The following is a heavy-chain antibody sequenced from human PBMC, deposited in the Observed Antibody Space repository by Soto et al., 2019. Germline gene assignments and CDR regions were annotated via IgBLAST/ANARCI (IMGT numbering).Heavy chain of an antibody. J-gene: IGHJ4*02. CDR1: GGSISSYY. CDR3: ARSNGDYVVNFDY. D-gene: IGHD4-17*01. V-gene: IGHV4-59*01. Sequence: PSETLSLTCTVSGGSISSYYWIWIRQPPGKGLEWIGYIYYSGSTNYNPSLKSRVTISVDTSKNQFSLKLSSVTAADTAVYYCARSNGDYVVNFDYWGQGTLVTVSS. CDR2: IYYSGST.